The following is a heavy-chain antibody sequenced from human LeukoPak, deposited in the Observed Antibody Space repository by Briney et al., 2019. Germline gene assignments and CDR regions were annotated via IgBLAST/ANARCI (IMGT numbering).Heavy chain of an antibody. V-gene: IGHV4-59*01. CDR1: GGSISTYY. D-gene: IGHD6-13*01. J-gene: IGHJ4*02. CDR3: ARAEGFGSSSGLIHF. CDR2: IYFAGNT. Sequence: SETLSLTCTVSGGSISTYYWSWIRQPPGRELEWIGYIYFAGNTNYNPSLKSRVTISADTSNNEFSLNLNSVTAADTAVYFCARAEGFGSSSGLIHFWGQGTLVTVSS.